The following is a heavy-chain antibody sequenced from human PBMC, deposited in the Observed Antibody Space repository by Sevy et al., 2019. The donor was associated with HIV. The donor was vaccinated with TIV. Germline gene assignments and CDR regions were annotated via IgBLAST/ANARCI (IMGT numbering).Heavy chain of an antibody. CDR3: AKGRTYYDTSGRPDY. V-gene: IGHV3-23*01. CDR1: GFTFSSYA. D-gene: IGHD3-22*01. J-gene: IGHJ4*02. CDR2: ISGSGGST. Sequence: GGSLRLSRAASGFTFSSYAMSWVRQAPGKGLEWVSAISGSGGSTYFADSVKGRFTISRDNSKNTLYLQMNSLRAEDTAVYYCAKGRTYYDTSGRPDYWGQGTLVTVSS.